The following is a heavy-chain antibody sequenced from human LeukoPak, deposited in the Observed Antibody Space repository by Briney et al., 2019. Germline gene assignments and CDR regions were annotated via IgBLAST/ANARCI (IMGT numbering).Heavy chain of an antibody. CDR3: ALSSSPLRPDY. CDR1: GGTFSSYA. Sequence: ASVKVSXKASGGTFSSYAISWVRQAPGQGLEWMGIINPSGGSTSYAQKFQGRVTMTRDTSTSTVYMELSSLRSEDTAVYYCALSSSPLRPDYWGQGTLVTVSS. J-gene: IGHJ4*02. V-gene: IGHV1-46*01. CDR2: INPSGGST. D-gene: IGHD6-6*01.